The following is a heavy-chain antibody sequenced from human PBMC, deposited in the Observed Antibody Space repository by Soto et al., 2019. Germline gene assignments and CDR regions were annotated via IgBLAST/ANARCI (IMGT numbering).Heavy chain of an antibody. D-gene: IGHD2-8*01. Sequence: QVQLVESEGGVVQPGRSLRLSCAASGFTFSSYGMHWVRQAPGKGLEWVAVISYDGSDKYYADSVKGRFTISKDNSKNTLYLQMNSLRAEDTAVYYCAKAGVGGMDVWGQGTTVTVSS. V-gene: IGHV3-30*18. J-gene: IGHJ6*02. CDR1: GFTFSSYG. CDR2: ISYDGSDK. CDR3: AKAGVGGMDV.